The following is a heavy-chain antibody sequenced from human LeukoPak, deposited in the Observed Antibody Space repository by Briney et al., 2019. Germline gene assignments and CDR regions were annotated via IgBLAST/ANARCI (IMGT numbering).Heavy chain of an antibody. Sequence: GGSLRLSCAASGFTFDDYAMHWVRQAPGKGLEWVSGISWNSGSIGYADSVKGRFTISRDNAKNSLYLQMNSLRADDTAVYYCARVETEYSSSDRFDPWGQGTLVTVSS. J-gene: IGHJ5*02. D-gene: IGHD6-6*01. CDR2: ISWNSGSI. CDR3: ARVETEYSSSDRFDP. V-gene: IGHV3-9*01. CDR1: GFTFDDYA.